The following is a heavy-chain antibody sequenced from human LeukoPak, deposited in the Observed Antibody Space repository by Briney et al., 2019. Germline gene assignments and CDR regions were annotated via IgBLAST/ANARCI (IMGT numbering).Heavy chain of an antibody. CDR1: GYTFTSYD. CDR3: ARGFEYGDYDWFDP. V-gene: IGHV1-8*01. CDR2: MNPNSGNT. Sequence: ASVKVSCKASGYTFTSYDINWVRQATGQGLEWMGWMNPNSGNTGYAQKFQGRVTMTRNTSISTAYMELSSLRSEDTAVYYCARGFEYGDYDWFDPWGQGTLVTVSS. J-gene: IGHJ5*02. D-gene: IGHD4-17*01.